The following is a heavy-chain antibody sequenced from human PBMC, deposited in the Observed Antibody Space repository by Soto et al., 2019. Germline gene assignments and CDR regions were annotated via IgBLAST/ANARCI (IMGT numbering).Heavy chain of an antibody. CDR1: GFSISSGYY. CDR2: VFHSGST. Sequence: SETLSLTCAVSGFSISSGYYWGWIRQPPGKGLEWIGNVFHSGSTNYNPSLKSRVTISVDTSKNQFSLNLRSVTAADTAVYYCASPGYHGMDVWGQGTTVTVSS. CDR3: ASPGYHGMDV. V-gene: IGHV4-38-2*01. J-gene: IGHJ6*02.